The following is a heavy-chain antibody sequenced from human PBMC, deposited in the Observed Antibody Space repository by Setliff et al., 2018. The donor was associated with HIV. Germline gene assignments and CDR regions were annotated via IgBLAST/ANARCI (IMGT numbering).Heavy chain of an antibody. Sequence: PSETLSLTCTVSGDSISSGSNYWSWIRQPAGKGLEWIGRIYTSGPRYNPSLENRVTISVDPSKSQFFLMLSSVTAGDSALYYCARRRGQKATGWYYFDFWGQGALVTVSS. CDR3: ARRRGQKATGWYYFDF. D-gene: IGHD6-19*01. J-gene: IGHJ4*02. CDR1: GDSISSGSNY. V-gene: IGHV4-61*02. CDR2: IYTSGP.